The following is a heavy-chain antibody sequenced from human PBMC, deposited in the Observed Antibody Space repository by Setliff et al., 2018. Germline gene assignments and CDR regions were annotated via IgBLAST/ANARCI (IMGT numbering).Heavy chain of an antibody. J-gene: IGHJ6*02. V-gene: IGHV4-59*10. CDR2: ISTSGNT. CDR3: ARDQWVRSPPLYFSYSMDV. CDR1: GGSYSNYY. D-gene: IGHD5-12*01. Sequence: SETLSLTCAVYGGSYSNYYWSWIRQPPGGGLEWIGRISTSGNTNYNPSLKSRVTVSLDTSKNQFSLKLTSMTAADTAVYYCARDQWVRSPPLYFSYSMDVWGQGTTVTVSS.